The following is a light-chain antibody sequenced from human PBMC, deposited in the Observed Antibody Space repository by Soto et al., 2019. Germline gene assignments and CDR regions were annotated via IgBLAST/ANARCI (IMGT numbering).Light chain of an antibody. Sequence: ELVLTQSSRTLSLSPGQVRTLFPGASQTVISNSLAWYQQKPGQPPRLLIHGASSMAPGIPERFSGSRSGTDFTLTISRLEPEDVAVYYCQLYGGSPKTFGQGTKVDIK. CDR2: GAS. CDR3: QLYGGSPKT. V-gene: IGKV3-20*01. CDR1: QTVISNS. J-gene: IGKJ1*01.